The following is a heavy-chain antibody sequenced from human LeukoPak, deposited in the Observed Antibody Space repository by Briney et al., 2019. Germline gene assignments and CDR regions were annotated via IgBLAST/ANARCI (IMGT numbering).Heavy chain of an antibody. D-gene: IGHD6-6*01. V-gene: IGHV3-48*01. CDR2: ISSSSATI. J-gene: IGHJ6*03. CDR1: GFSLSAYN. CDR3: ARDRHVPGLYYYYMDV. Sequence: GGSLRLSCEGSGFSLSAYNMNWVRQSPGKGLESVSYISSSSATIFYADSVKGRFTISRDNAKNSLYLQMNSLRPEDTAVYFCARDRHVPGLYYYYMDVWGKGTTVTVSS.